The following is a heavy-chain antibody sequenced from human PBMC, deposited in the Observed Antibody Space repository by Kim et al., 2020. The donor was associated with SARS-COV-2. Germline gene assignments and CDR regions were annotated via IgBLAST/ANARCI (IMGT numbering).Heavy chain of an antibody. V-gene: IGHV1-46*01. Sequence: RTTDPKTFQGRFTMTRDTSTSTVYLELSSLRSEDTAVYYCARGGTRGLAYWGQGTLVTVSS. CDR3: ARGGTRGLAY. D-gene: IGHD1-7*01. J-gene: IGHJ4*02. CDR2: RT.